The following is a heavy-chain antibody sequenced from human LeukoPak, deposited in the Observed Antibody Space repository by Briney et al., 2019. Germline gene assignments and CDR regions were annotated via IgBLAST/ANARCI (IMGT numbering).Heavy chain of an antibody. CDR1: GFTVSSIH. Sequence: GGSLRLSCAASGFTVSSIHMVWVRQAPGKGLEWVSAISGSGGSTYYADSVKGRFTISRDNSKNTLYLQMNSLRAEDTAVYYCARPGGYSGYDYAFDIWGQGTMVTVSS. CDR2: ISGSGGST. V-gene: IGHV3-23*01. CDR3: ARPGGYSGYDYAFDI. J-gene: IGHJ3*02. D-gene: IGHD5-12*01.